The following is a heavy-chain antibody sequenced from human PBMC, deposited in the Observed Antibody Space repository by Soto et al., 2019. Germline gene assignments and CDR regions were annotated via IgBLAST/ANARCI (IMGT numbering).Heavy chain of an antibody. CDR3: ARSFYDLSTATGGHWFDP. CDR1: GGAINTAGYY. CDR2: IFYSGTT. J-gene: IGHJ5*02. V-gene: IGHV4-31*03. Sequence: QVQLQESGPGLVKPSQTLSLTCTVSGGAINTAGYYWNWVRHSPGKGLEWIGYIFYSGTTYYNPSLESRLTMSSDKSKNHFSLRLSSVTAADTAYYYCARSFYDLSTATGGHWFDPWGHGTLVTVSS. D-gene: IGHD3-9*01.